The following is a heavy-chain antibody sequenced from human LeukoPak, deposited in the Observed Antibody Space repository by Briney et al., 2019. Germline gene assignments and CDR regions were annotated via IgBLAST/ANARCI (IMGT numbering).Heavy chain of an antibody. V-gene: IGHV3-21*01. J-gene: IGHJ4*02. CDR2: ISSSSYI. Sequence: PGGSLRLPCAASGFTFSSCSMNWVRQAPGKGLEWVSSISSSSYIYYADSVKGRFTISRDSAKNSLYLQMNSLRAEDTAVYYCARGAYSGSIFDYWGQGTLVTVSS. D-gene: IGHD1-26*01. CDR3: ARGAYSGSIFDY. CDR1: GFTFSSCS.